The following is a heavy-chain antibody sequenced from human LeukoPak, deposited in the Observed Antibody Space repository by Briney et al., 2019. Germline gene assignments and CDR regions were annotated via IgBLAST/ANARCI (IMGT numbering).Heavy chain of an antibody. CDR3: ARLGYCSGGSCYSDY. CDR1: GGSISSSSYY. Sequence: SETLSLTCTVSGGSISSSSYYWGWIRQPPGKGLEWIGSIYYSGSTYYNPSLKSRVTISVDTSKNKFSLKLSSVTAADTAVYYCARLGYCSGGSCYSDYWGQGTLVTVSS. CDR2: IYYSGST. J-gene: IGHJ4*02. D-gene: IGHD2-15*01. V-gene: IGHV4-39*01.